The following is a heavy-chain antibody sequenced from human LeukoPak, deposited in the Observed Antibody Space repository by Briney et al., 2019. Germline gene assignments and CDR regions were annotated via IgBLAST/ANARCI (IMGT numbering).Heavy chain of an antibody. CDR3: ARAPSQLVRGINWFDP. J-gene: IGHJ5*02. CDR2: INPNSGGT. Sequence: ASVKVSCKASGYTFTGYYMHWVRQAPGQGLEWMGWINPNSGGTNYAQKFQGRVTMTRDTSISTAYMELSRLRSDDTAVYYCARAPSQLVRGINWFDPWGQGTLVTVSS. D-gene: IGHD6-6*01. V-gene: IGHV1-2*02. CDR1: GYTFTGYY.